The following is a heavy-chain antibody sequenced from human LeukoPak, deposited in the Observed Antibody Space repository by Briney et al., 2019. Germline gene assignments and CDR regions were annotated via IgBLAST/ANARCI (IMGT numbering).Heavy chain of an antibody. CDR3: ARHPTGYPNWSDS. Sequence: PSETLSLTCTVSGGSITTIPYNWGWIRQPPGKGLEWIGTISYVGTTYYEPSLKSRVTMSIDTSKNQFSLNLNSATAADTAVYYCARHPTGYPNWSDSWGQGTLVIVSS. J-gene: IGHJ5*01. CDR1: GGSITTIPYN. D-gene: IGHD3-9*01. CDR2: ISYVGTT. V-gene: IGHV4-39*01.